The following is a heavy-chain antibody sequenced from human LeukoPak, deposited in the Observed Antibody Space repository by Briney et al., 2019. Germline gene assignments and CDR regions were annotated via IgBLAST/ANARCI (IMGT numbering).Heavy chain of an antibody. CDR2: ISSSGSTI. J-gene: IGHJ4*02. V-gene: IGHV3-48*03. CDR1: GFTFSSYE. CDR3: ARDRDDGGSYLGPFDY. D-gene: IGHD1-26*01. Sequence: GGSLRLSCAASGFTFSSYEMNWVRQAPGKGLEWVSYISSSGSTIYYADSVKGRFTISRDNSKNSLYLQMNSLRAEDTAVYYCARDRDDGGSYLGPFDYWGQGTLVTVSS.